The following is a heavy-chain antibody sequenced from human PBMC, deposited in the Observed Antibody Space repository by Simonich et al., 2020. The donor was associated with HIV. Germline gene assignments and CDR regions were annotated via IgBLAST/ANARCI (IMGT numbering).Heavy chain of an antibody. CDR3: ARLTVYSYGTYYFDY. J-gene: IGHJ4*02. D-gene: IGHD5-18*01. CDR2: INHSERT. V-gene: IGHV4-34*01. Sequence: QVQLQQWGAGLLKPSETLSLTCAVSGGSFNGYYWSWIRQPPGKGLGWIGEINHSERTNYNTALKSRVTISVDTSKKQFSLKVRSVTVADTALYYCARLTVYSYGTYYFDYWGQGTLVTVSS. CDR1: GGSFNGYY.